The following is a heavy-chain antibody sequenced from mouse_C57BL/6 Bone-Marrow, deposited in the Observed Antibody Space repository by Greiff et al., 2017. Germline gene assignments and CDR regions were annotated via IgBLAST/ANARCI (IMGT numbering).Heavy chain of an antibody. CDR1: GYTFTSYC. Sequence: QVQLQQSGAELARPGASVKLSCKASGYTFTSYCMSWVKQRPGQGLEWIGEIYPRSGNTYYNEKFKGKATLTADKSSSTAYMELRSLTSEDSAVYFCAGLAGTGLAYWGQGTLVTVSA. CDR3: AGLAGTGLAY. V-gene: IGHV1-81*01. D-gene: IGHD4-1*01. J-gene: IGHJ3*01. CDR2: IYPRSGNT.